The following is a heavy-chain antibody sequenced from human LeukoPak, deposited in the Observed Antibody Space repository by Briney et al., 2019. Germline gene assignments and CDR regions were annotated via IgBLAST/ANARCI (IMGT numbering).Heavy chain of an antibody. CDR2: IYHSGST. CDR3: ARSGSGYLRYYFDY. V-gene: IGHV4-4*02. D-gene: IGHD5-12*01. J-gene: IGHJ4*02. Sequence: PSETLSLTCAVSGGSISSSNWWSWVRQPPGKGLEWIGEIYHSGSTNYNPSLKSRVTISVDKSKNQFSLKLSSVTAADTAVYYCARSGSGYLRYYFDYWGQGTLVTVSS. CDR1: GGSISSSNW.